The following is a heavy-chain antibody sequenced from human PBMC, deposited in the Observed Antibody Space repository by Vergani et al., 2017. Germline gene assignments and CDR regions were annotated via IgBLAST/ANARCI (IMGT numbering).Heavy chain of an antibody. V-gene: IGHV4-39*02. CDR3: ARSQGDYWYFDL. D-gene: IGHD2-21*01. Sequence: QVRLEESGPGLVKPSETLSLICTVSGGSINPSSSFWGWIRQSPGKGLEWIGSINYVGRTYYIPSLKSRVSVSLDTSKNRFSLNLTSVTATDTAVYYCARSQGDYWYFDLWGPGSLVTVSS. J-gene: IGHJ2*01. CDR1: GGSINPSSSF. CDR2: INYVGRT.